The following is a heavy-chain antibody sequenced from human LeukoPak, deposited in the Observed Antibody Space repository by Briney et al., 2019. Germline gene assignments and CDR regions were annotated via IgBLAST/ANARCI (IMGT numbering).Heavy chain of an antibody. D-gene: IGHD3-9*01. CDR1: GFTFSSYV. CDR3: AKSLTGWGFDY. CDR2: ISGSGGTT. Sequence: GGSLRLSCAASGFTFSSYVMRWARQAPGKGLEWVSGISGSGGTTYYADCVKGRFTISRDNSKNTLYLQMNSLRAEDTAVYYCAKSLTGWGFDYWGQGTLVTVSS. J-gene: IGHJ4*02. V-gene: IGHV3-23*01.